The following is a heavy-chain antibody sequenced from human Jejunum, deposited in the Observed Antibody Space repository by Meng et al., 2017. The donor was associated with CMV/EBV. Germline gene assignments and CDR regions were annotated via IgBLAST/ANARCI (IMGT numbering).Heavy chain of an antibody. CDR3: ARDSGGGVNWFDP. J-gene: IGHJ5*02. CDR1: GYTFNRYN. D-gene: IGHD3-16*01. CDR2: INPSGGTT. V-gene: IGHV1-46*02. Sequence: SGYTFNRYNMHWVRQAPGQGPEWMGIINPSGGTTSYAQEFQGRVTMTRDTSTSTVYMELSSLRSEDTAVYYCARDSGGGVNWFDPWGQGTLVTVSS.